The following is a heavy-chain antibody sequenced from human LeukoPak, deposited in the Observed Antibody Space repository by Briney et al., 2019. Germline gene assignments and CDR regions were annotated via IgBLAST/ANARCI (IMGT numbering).Heavy chain of an antibody. J-gene: IGHJ4*02. CDR1: GFTFSSYS. CDR3: ARDRSHYFDY. Sequence: GGSLRLSCAASGFTFSSYSMNWVRQAPGKGLEWVSSISSSSSYIYYADSVKGRFTISIDNAKNSLYLQMNSLRAEDTAVYYCARDRSHYFDYWGQGTLVTVSS. V-gene: IGHV3-21*01. CDR2: ISSSSSYI. D-gene: IGHD1-26*01.